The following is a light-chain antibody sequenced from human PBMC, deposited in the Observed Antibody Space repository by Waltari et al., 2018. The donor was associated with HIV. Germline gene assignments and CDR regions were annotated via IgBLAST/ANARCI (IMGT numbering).Light chain of an antibody. Sequence: QSALTQPASVSGSPGQSITISCTGTSSDVGGYNYVSWYPQHPGKAPKLRIYDVSKRPSGVSNRFAGSKSGNTASLTISGLQAEDEADYYCCSYAGSSTYVFGTGTKVTVL. CDR3: CSYAGSSTYV. V-gene: IGLV2-23*02. J-gene: IGLJ1*01. CDR2: DVS. CDR1: SSDVGGYNY.